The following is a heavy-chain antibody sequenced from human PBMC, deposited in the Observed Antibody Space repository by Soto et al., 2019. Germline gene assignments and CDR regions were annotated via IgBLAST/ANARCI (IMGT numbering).Heavy chain of an antibody. V-gene: IGHV4-59*08. J-gene: IGHJ2*01. Sequence: QVQLQESGPGLVKPSETLSLTCTVSGGSISSYYWSWIRQPPGKGLEWIGYIYYSGSTNYNPSLKSRVTISVDTSKNQFSLKLSSVTAADTGVYYCARFNWYFDLWGRGTLVTVSS. CDR2: IYYSGST. CDR1: GGSISSYY. CDR3: ARFNWYFDL.